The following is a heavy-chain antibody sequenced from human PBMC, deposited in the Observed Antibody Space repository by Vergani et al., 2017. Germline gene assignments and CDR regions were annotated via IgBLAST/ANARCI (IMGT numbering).Heavy chain of an antibody. CDR2: INRDGTET. V-gene: IGHV3-7*01. Sequence: EVHLEESGGGLVQPGGSLRLSCAASGFTFGDYYMAWIRLAPGKGLDWVASINRDGTETFYVDSVKGRFTISRDNAKTTLYLQMNSLRDEDRGVYYCAGISGGSAACLDYWGQGTLVTVAS. CDR3: AGISGGSAACLDY. J-gene: IGHJ1*01. D-gene: IGHD2-15*01. CDR1: GFTFGDYY.